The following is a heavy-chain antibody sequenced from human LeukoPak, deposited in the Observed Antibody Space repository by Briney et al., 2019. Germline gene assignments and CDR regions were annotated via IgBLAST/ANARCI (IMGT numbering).Heavy chain of an antibody. V-gene: IGHV3-21*01. CDR1: GFTFSSYS. CDR3: AKDLIAVGDGYYFDY. CDR2: ISSSSSYI. Sequence: PGGSLRLSCAASGFTFSSYSMNWVRQAPGKGLEWVSSISSSSSYIYYADSVKGRFTISRDNAKNSLYLQMNSLRAEDTAVYYCAKDLIAVGDGYYFDYWGQGTLVTVSS. D-gene: IGHD6-19*01. J-gene: IGHJ4*02.